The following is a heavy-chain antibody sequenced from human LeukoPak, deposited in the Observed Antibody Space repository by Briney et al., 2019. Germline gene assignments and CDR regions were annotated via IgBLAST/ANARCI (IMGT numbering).Heavy chain of an antibody. Sequence: SQTLSLTCAISGDSVSSNSAAWNWIRQSPSRGLEWLGRTYYRSKWYTYYAVSVKSRISINRDTSKDQISLQLNSVTPEDTAVYYCARSTGPIDYWGQGTLVTVSS. CDR2: TYYRSKWYT. CDR3: ARSTGPIDY. D-gene: IGHD1-1*01. J-gene: IGHJ4*02. CDR1: GDSVSSNSAA. V-gene: IGHV6-1*01.